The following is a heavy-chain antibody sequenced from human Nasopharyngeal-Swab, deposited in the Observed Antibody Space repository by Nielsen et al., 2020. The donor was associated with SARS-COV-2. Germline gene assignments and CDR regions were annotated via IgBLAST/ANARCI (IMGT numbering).Heavy chain of an antibody. V-gene: IGHV5-51*01. CDR3: ARRADRDGYNYEVDP. CDR2: VYPGNSEV. Sequence: GESLKISCMASGYSFVNHWIGWVRQKPGKGLEWMGMVYPGNSEVAYSPSFQGQVTISADKSINTAYLQWSSLRASDTAMYFCARRADRDGYNYEVDPWGQGTLVTVSS. CDR1: GYSFVNHW. D-gene: IGHD5-24*01. J-gene: IGHJ5*02.